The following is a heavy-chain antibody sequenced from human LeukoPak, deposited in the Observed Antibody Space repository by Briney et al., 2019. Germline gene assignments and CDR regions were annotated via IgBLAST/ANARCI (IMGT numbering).Heavy chain of an antibody. Sequence: ASVKVSFKASGYTFTIYGISWVRQAPGQGLEWMGWISAYNGNTNYAQKLQGRVTMTTDTSTSTAYMELRSLRSDDTAVYYCARARYFDWWGGNWFDPWGQGTLVTVSS. CDR3: ARARYFDWWGGNWFDP. V-gene: IGHV1-18*01. D-gene: IGHD3-9*01. CDR2: ISAYNGNT. CDR1: GYTFTIYG. J-gene: IGHJ5*02.